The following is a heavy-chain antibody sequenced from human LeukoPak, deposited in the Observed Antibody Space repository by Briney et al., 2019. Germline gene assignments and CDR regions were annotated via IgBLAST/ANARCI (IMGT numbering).Heavy chain of an antibody. CDR2: ITWNSGRI. D-gene: IGHD6-19*01. V-gene: IGHV3-9*03. J-gene: IGHJ4*02. CDR1: GFTFNDFA. CDR3: AKMSGYTSGWIDY. Sequence: PVRSLRLSCAASGFTFNDFAMHWVRQAPGKGLEWVSGITWNSGRIAYADSVKGRFTISRDNAKNSLYLQMNSLRAEDMALYYCAKMSGYTSGWIDYWGQGALVSVSS.